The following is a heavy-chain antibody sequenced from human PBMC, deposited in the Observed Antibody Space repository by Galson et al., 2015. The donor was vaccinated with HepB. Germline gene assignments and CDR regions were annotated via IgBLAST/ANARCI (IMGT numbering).Heavy chain of an antibody. CDR3: ARNPITVSYYYYGMDV. CDR1: GFTFSSYA. Sequence: SLRLSCAASGFTFSSYAMHWVRQAPGKGLEWVAVISYDGSNKYYADSVKGRFTISRDNSKNTLYLQMNSLRAEDTAVYYCARNPITVSYYYYGMDVWGQGTTVTVSS. V-gene: IGHV3-30-3*01. CDR2: ISYDGSNK. J-gene: IGHJ6*02.